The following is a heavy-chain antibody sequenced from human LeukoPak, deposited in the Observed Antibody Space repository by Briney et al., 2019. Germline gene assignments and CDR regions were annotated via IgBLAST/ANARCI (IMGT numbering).Heavy chain of an antibody. V-gene: IGHV1-46*01. CDR3: ARDGYDILTGYRPLDY. J-gene: IGHJ4*02. CDR1: GYTFTSYY. D-gene: IGHD3-9*01. CDR2: INPSGGST. Sequence: GASVKVSCKASGYTFTSYYMHWVRQAPGQGLEWMGIINPSGGSTSYAQKFQGRVTMTRDTSTSTVYMELSSLRSEDTAVYYCARDGYDILTGYRPLDYWGQGTLVTVSS.